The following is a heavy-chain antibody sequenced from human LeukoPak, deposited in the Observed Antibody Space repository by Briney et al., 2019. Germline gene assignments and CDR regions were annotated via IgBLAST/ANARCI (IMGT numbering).Heavy chain of an antibody. D-gene: IGHD3-22*01. CDR3: ARDYRYDSSGYYPKSYYFDY. Sequence: SETLSLTCTVSGYSISSGYYWGWIRQPPGKGLEWIGSIYHSGSTYYNPSLKSRVTISVDTSKNQFSLKLSSVTAADTAVYYCARDYRYDSSGYYPKSYYFDYWGQGTLVTVSS. CDR1: GYSISSGYY. CDR2: IYHSGST. J-gene: IGHJ4*02. V-gene: IGHV4-38-2*02.